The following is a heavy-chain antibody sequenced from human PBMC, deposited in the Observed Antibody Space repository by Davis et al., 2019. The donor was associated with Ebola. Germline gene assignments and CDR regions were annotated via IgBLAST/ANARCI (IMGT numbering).Heavy chain of an antibody. CDR2: INHSGST. D-gene: IGHD6-19*01. CDR1: GGSFSGYY. Sequence: MPSETLSLTCAVYGGSFSGYYWNWIRRPPGKGLEWIGEINHSGSTNYNPSLKSRVTISVDTSKNQFSLKLSSVTAADTAVYYCAREAYSSGWNAFDIWGQRTMVTVSS. V-gene: IGHV4-34*01. J-gene: IGHJ3*02. CDR3: AREAYSSGWNAFDI.